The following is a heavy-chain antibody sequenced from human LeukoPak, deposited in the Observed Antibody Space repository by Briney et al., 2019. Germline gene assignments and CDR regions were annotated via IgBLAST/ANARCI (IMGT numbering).Heavy chain of an antibody. CDR1: GFAVSTNY. Sequence: GGSLRLSCAASGFAVSTNYLSWVRQAPGKGLEWVSVIYSEGSTYYTDSVKGLYTISRDNSKNSLYLQMNSLSPEDTAVYHCARDQRSESYYPWGWFDPWGQGTLVTVSS. J-gene: IGHJ5*02. D-gene: IGHD1-26*01. CDR2: IYSEGST. CDR3: ARDQRSESYYPWGWFDP. V-gene: IGHV3-66*02.